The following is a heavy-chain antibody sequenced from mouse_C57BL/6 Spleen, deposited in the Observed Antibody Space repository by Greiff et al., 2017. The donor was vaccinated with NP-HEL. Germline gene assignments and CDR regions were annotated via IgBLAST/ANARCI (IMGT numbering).Heavy chain of an antibody. CDR1: GFNIKDDY. J-gene: IGHJ2*01. CDR2: IDPENGDT. CDR3: TTVVATSYFDY. D-gene: IGHD1-1*01. Sequence: VQLQQSGAELVRPGASVKLSCTASGFNIKDDYMHWVKQRPEQGLEWIGWIDPENGDTEYASKFQGKATITADTSSNTAYLQLSSLTSEDTAVYYCTTVVATSYFDYCGQGTTLTVSS. V-gene: IGHV14-4*01.